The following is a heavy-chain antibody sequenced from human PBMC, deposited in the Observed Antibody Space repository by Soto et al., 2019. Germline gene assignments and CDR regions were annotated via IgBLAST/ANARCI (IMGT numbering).Heavy chain of an antibody. D-gene: IGHD2-15*01. CDR1: GDSLRGQS. J-gene: IGHJ4*02. CDR3: GKILVGATGHTDADS. V-gene: IGHV4-34*01. CDR2: IDQSGGT. Sequence: SETLSLTCSVVGDSLRGQSWNWIRQSPGKGLEWIGEIDQSGGTNYNPSLKSRAIISDDTSKNQFSLRLTSVTAADTAVYYCGKILVGATGHTDADSWGPGTLVTVSS.